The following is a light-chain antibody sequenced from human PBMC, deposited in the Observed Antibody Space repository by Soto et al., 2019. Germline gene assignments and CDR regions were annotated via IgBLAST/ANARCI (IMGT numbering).Light chain of an antibody. Sequence: EIVLTQSPGTLSLSPGERATPSCRASQSVSSSYLAWYQQKPGQAPRLLIYGASSRATGIPDRFSGSGSGTDFTLTISSLQSEDFAVYYCQQYNNWPPITFGQGTRLEI. CDR2: GAS. J-gene: IGKJ5*01. V-gene: IGKV3-20*01. CDR1: QSVSSSY. CDR3: QQYNNWPPIT.